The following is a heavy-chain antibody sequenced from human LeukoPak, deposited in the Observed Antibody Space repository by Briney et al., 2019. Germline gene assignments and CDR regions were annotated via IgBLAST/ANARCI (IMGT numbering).Heavy chain of an antibody. CDR3: ARSHGYSYGFDY. J-gene: IGHJ4*02. V-gene: IGHV3-30*03. D-gene: IGHD5-18*01. Sequence: GGSLRLSCAGSGFTFSSYWMHWVRQTPGKGLEWVAVISYDASNKYYADSVKGRFTISRDNSKNTLYLQMNSLRAEDTAVYYCARSHGYSYGFDYWGQGTLVTVSS. CDR1: GFTFSSYW. CDR2: ISYDASNK.